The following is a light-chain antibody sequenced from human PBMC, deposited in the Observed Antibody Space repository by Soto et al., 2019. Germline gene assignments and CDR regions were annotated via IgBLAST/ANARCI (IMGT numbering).Light chain of an antibody. CDR3: QQYSTYTPRT. V-gene: IGKV1-17*03. J-gene: IGKJ1*01. CDR1: QDIDNY. Sequence: DIQMTQSPSAMSASVGDRVTITCRASQDIDNYVAWFQQKPGKVPKRLISAASTFQSGVPSRFSGSGSGTEFTLTISSLQPDDFATYYCQQYSTYTPRTFGQGTKVDIK. CDR2: AAS.